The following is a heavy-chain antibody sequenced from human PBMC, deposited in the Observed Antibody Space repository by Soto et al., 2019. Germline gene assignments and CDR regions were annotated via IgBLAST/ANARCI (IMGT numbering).Heavy chain of an antibody. J-gene: IGHJ4*02. Sequence: GGSLRLSCAASGFTFSKAWMSWVRQAPGKGLEWVSLIKSKTYGGTTDYGAPVKGRFTVSRDDSENTLYLQMNSLKTEDTAVYYCTSTVNTPAGFYYWGQGTVVTVSS. CDR3: TSTVNTPAGFYY. V-gene: IGHV3-15*01. CDR1: GFTFSKAW. D-gene: IGHD4-17*01. CDR2: IKSKTYGGTT.